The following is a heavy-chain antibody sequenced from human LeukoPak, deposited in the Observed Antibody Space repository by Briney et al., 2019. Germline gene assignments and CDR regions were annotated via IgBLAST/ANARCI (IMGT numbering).Heavy chain of an antibody. CDR3: ARVGTYYFDY. Sequence: GGSLRLSCAASGFTFSSYGMSWVRQAPGKGLEWVSAISGSGGTTYYADSVKGRFTISRDNSKNTLYLQMNSLRAEDTAVYYCARVGTYYFDYWGQGTLVTVSS. CDR1: GFTFSSYG. J-gene: IGHJ4*02. D-gene: IGHD1/OR15-1a*01. CDR2: ISGSGGTT. V-gene: IGHV3-23*01.